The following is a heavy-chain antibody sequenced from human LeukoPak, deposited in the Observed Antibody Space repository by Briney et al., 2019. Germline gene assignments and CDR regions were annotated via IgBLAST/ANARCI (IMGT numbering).Heavy chain of an antibody. Sequence: ASVKVSCKASGYTFTGYYMHWVRQAPGQGLEWMGWISAYNGNTNYAQKLQGRVTMTTDTSTSTAYMELRSLRSDDTAVYYCAREFGNDSRDYFDYWGQGTLVTVSS. J-gene: IGHJ4*02. CDR3: AREFGNDSRDYFDY. CDR2: ISAYNGNT. V-gene: IGHV1-18*04. D-gene: IGHD3-22*01. CDR1: GYTFTGYY.